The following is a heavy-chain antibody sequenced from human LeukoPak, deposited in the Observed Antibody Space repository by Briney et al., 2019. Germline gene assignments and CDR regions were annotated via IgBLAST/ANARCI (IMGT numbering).Heavy chain of an antibody. J-gene: IGHJ5*02. D-gene: IGHD6-19*01. CDR3: AKGAGPPWFDP. Sequence: PSGTLSLTCTVPGGSISNYYWTWIRQPAGKGLEWIGRIQSTGSTNYNPSLKSRVTISRDTSKNQFSLKVTSATAADTAVYYCAKGAGPPWFDPWGQGTLVTVSS. V-gene: IGHV4-4*07. CDR1: GGSISNYY. CDR2: IQSTGST.